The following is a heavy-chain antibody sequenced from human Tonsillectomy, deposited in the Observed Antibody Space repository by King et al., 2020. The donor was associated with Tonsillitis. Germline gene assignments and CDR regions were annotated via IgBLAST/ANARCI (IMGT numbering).Heavy chain of an antibody. CDR2: IIPMFGTT. CDR3: ATCRDGYNYAFDI. V-gene: IGHV1-69*18. D-gene: IGHD5-24*01. Sequence: MQLVQSGAEVKKPGSSVKVSCKASGGTFSSYVIHWVRQAPGQGLEWVGMIIPMFGTTKNAQELQGRVTITADESTNTAYMELSSLRSEDTAVYYCATCRDGYNYAFDIWGQGTMVTVSS. J-gene: IGHJ3*02. CDR1: GGTFSSYV.